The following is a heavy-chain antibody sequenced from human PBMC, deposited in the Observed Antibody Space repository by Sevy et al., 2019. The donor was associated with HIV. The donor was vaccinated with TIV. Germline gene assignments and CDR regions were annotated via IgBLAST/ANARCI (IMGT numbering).Heavy chain of an antibody. D-gene: IGHD6-13*01. V-gene: IGHV1-18*01. Sequence: ASVKVSCKASSYTFSIYGIPWVRQAPGKGLEWVGWISGFNGNTKYAQKFQGRVTVTTATSTTTVYMELRSLRSDDTAVYYCARGYSSTYYGSVDYWGQGTLVTVSS. CDR1: SYTFSIYG. CDR3: ARGYSSTYYGSVDY. J-gene: IGHJ4*02. CDR2: ISGFNGNT.